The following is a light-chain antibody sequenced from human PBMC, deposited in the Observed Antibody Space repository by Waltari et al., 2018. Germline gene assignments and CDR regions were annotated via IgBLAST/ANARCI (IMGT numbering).Light chain of an antibody. CDR3: GTWDNSLSAWV. V-gene: IGLV1-51*02. Sequence: QSVLTQPPSVSATPGQRVTIACYGSSSNMGINYMPWYPQLPGTAPKLLIYENKKRPSGIPDRFSGSKSGTSATLGITGLQTEDEADYYCGTWDNSLSAWVFGGGTKLTVL. CDR2: ENK. CDR1: SSNMGINY. J-gene: IGLJ3*02.